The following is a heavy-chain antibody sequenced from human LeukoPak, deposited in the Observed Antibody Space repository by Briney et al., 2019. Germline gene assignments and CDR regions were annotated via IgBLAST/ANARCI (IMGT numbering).Heavy chain of an antibody. Sequence: ASVKVSCKASNYTFASYGLSWVRQAPGQWLQWVGWISPYDGNTDYAQRFQARVTMTIDRATRTVYMDLKRLRLGDTAVYYCVRVWPPNAVDRGMTYSYFNALDVWGQGTTVIVSS. CDR3: VRVWPPNAVDRGMTYSYFNALDV. D-gene: IGHD1-1*01. CDR1: NYTFASYG. CDR2: ISPYDGNT. V-gene: IGHV1-18*01. J-gene: IGHJ6*02.